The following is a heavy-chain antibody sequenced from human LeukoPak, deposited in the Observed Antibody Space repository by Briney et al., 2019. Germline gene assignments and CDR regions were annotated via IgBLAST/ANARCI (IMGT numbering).Heavy chain of an antibody. Sequence: GGSLRLSCAASGFTFSSYSMNWVRQAPGKGLEWVSYTSSSSSTIYYADSVKGRFTISRDNVKNSLYLQMNSLRAEDTAVYYCARGLKDYVWGSYRPGSFDYWGQGTLVTVSS. CDR1: GFTFSSYS. CDR3: ARGLKDYVWGSYRPGSFDY. CDR2: TSSSSSTI. V-gene: IGHV3-48*01. D-gene: IGHD3-16*02. J-gene: IGHJ4*02.